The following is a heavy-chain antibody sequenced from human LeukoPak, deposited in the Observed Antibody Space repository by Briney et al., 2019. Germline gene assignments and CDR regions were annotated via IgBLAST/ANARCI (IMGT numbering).Heavy chain of an antibody. CDR3: ATTRTQWFGELTLTPNGMDV. Sequence: AAVTVTCKVSGYTLTELSMHWVRQAPGKGLEWVGGFDFEAGETIYAQTFKSKITMTEATSADTAYMKLSSMRSEDTAVYYWATTRTQWFGELTLTPNGMDVWGQGTTVTVSS. CDR1: GYTLTELS. V-gene: IGHV1-24*01. CDR2: FDFEAGET. J-gene: IGHJ6*02. D-gene: IGHD3-10*01.